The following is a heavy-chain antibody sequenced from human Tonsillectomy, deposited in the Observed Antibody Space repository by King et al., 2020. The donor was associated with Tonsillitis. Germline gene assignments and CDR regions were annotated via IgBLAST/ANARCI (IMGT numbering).Heavy chain of an antibody. CDR1: GFTFSSYW. V-gene: IGHV3-7*01. Sequence: VQLVESGGGLVQPGGSLRLSCAASGFTFSSYWMSWGRQAPGKGLGWVANIKQDGSEKYYVDSGKGRFTISRDNAKNSLYLQMNSLRAEDTAVYYCASDWSPDYDILTGYPYWGQGTLVTVSS. CDR2: IKQDGSEK. D-gene: IGHD3-9*01. CDR3: ASDWSPDYDILTGYPY. J-gene: IGHJ4*02.